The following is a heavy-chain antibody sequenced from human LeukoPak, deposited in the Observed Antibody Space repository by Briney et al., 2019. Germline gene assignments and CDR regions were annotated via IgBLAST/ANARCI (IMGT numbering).Heavy chain of an antibody. D-gene: IGHD3-22*01. CDR3: ARGGYQTNYYYYYYMDV. CDR2: INHSGST. V-gene: IGHV4-34*01. J-gene: IGHJ6*03. Sequence: SETLSLTCAVYGGSFSGYYWSWIRQPPGKGLEWIGEINHSGSTNYNPSLKSRVTISVDTSENQFSLKLSSVTAADTGVYYCARGGYQTNYYYYYYMDVWGKGTTVSTSS. CDR1: GGSFSGYY.